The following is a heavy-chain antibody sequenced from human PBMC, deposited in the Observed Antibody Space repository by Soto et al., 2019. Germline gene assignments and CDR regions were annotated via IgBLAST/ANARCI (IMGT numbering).Heavy chain of an antibody. J-gene: IGHJ4*02. Sequence: PGGSLRLSCAASGFTLSSFAMSWVRQAPGKGLQWVSRMTSDGRTTQYADSVKGRFTVSRDNAKNTLYLQMNSLRAEDTAVYYCATAEVDYWGPGTLVTVSS. CDR1: GFTLSSFA. V-gene: IGHV3-74*01. CDR2: MTSDGRTT. CDR3: ATAEVDY.